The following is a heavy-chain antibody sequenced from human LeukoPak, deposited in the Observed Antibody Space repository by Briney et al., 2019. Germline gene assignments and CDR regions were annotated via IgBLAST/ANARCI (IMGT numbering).Heavy chain of an antibody. CDR1: GYTFTTYG. Sequence: ASVKVSCKASGYTFTTYGIAWVRQAPGQGLEWMGGISGYNGNTNYAQKLQGRVTMSTDTSTSTANMELRSLRFDDTAVYYCARGSMTGAKFLAFEIWAQGTMVTVSS. CDR3: ARGSMTGAKFLAFEI. V-gene: IGHV1-18*01. D-gene: IGHD1-20*01. CDR2: ISGYNGNT. J-gene: IGHJ3*02.